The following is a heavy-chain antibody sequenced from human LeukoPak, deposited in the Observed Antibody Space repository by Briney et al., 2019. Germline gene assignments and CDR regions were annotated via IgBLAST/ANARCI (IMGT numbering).Heavy chain of an antibody. D-gene: IGHD6-19*01. CDR1: GGSISSSSYY. J-gene: IGHJ4*02. CDR3: ARGYSSGWYYFDY. CDR2: IYYSGST. Sequence: SETLSLTCIVSGGSISSSSYYWGWIRQPPGKGLEWIGSIYYSGSTYYNPSLKSRVTISVDTSKNQFSLKLSSVTAADTAVYYCARGYSSGWYYFDYWGQGTLVTVSS. V-gene: IGHV4-39*07.